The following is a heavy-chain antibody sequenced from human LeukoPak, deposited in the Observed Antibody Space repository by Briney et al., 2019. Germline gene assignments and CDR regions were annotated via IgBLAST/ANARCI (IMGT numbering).Heavy chain of an antibody. Sequence: GGSLRLSCAASGFTFRSHAMHWVRQAPGKGLEWVAHIWFDGSNKYFADSVKGRFTISRDNSKNTLYLQMDSLRAEDTAVYYCARDGRSGPHFDSWGRGTLVTVSS. CDR1: GFTFRSHA. CDR2: IWFDGSNK. V-gene: IGHV3-33*01. CDR3: ARDGRSGPHFDS. D-gene: IGHD1-1*01. J-gene: IGHJ4*02.